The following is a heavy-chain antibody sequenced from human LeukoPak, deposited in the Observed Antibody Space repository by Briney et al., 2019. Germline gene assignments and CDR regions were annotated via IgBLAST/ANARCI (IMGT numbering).Heavy chain of an antibody. CDR3: ARVWRNSGYPGDSSGWFLLSY. J-gene: IGHJ4*02. CDR1: GYTFTSYD. CDR2: MNPNSGNT. D-gene: IGHD6-19*01. V-gene: IGHV1-8*01. Sequence: GASVKVSCKASGYTFTSYDINWVRQATGQGLEWMGWMNPNSGNTGYAQKFQGRVTMTRNTSISTAYMELSSLRSEDTAVYYCARVWRNSGYPGDSSGWFLLSYWGQGTLVTVSS.